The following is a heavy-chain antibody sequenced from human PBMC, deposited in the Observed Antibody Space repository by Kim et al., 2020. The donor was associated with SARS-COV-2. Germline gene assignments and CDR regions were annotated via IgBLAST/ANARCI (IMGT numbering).Heavy chain of an antibody. CDR2: ISSSGDNT. J-gene: IGHJ3*02. D-gene: IGHD2-15*01. CDR1: GFTFNSYA. V-gene: IGHV3-23*01. Sequence: GGSLRLSCAASGFTFNSYAMNWVRQAPGKGLEWVSVISSSGDNTYYADSVKGRVTISRDNSKNTLYLQMNSLRAEDTAVYYCAKVVAAGFLRKAFDIWGQGTMVTVSS. CDR3: AKVVAAGFLRKAFDI.